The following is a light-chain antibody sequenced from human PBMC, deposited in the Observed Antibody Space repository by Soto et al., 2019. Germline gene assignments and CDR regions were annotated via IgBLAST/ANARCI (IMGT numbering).Light chain of an antibody. CDR3: QQRSSWPPSIT. J-gene: IGKJ5*01. CDR2: DAS. V-gene: IGKV3-11*01. CDR1: QSVSSY. Sequence: EIVLTQSPATLSLSPGERATLSCRASQSVSSYLAWYQQKPGQAPRLLIYDASNRATGILARFSGSGSGTDFTLTISILETEDFAVYYCQQRSSWPPSITFGQGTRLEIK.